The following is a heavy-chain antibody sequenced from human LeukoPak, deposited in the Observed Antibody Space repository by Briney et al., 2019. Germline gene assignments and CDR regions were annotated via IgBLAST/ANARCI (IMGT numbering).Heavy chain of an antibody. CDR1: GFTFSSFG. Sequence: GRSLRLSCAASGFTFSSFGMHWVRQAPGKGLEWVAVIWYDGSNKYYADSVKGRFTISRDNAKNSLYLQMNSLRAEDTAVYYCARGSVPAATSDNWFDPWGQGTLVTVSS. CDR2: IWYDGSNK. CDR3: ARGSVPAATSDNWFDP. D-gene: IGHD2-2*01. J-gene: IGHJ5*02. V-gene: IGHV3-33*03.